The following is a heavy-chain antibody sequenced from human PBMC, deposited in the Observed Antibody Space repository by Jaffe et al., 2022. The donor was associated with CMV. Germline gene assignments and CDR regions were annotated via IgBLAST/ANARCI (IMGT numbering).Heavy chain of an antibody. J-gene: IGHJ4*02. Sequence: EVQLVESGGGLVQPGGSLRLSCAASGFTFSSYWMHWVRQAPGKGLVWVSRINSDGSSTSYADSVKGRFTISRDNAKNTLYLQMNSLRAEDTAVYYCARAYDFWSGYPSFDYWGQGTLVTVSS. CDR2: INSDGSST. CDR3: ARAYDFWSGYPSFDY. V-gene: IGHV3-74*01. D-gene: IGHD3-3*01. CDR1: GFTFSSYW.